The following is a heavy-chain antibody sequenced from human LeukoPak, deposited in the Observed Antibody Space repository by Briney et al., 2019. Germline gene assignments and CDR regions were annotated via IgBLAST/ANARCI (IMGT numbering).Heavy chain of an antibody. CDR2: FDPEDGET. CDR3: ATAGGSYRTNWFGP. V-gene: IGHV1-24*01. D-gene: IGHD1-26*01. CDR1: GGTFSSYA. Sequence: ASVKVSCKASGGTFSSYAISWVRQAPGKGLEWMGGFDPEDGETIYAQKFQGRVTMTEDTSTDTAYMELSSLRSEDTAVYYCATAGGSYRTNWFGPWGQGTLVTVSS. J-gene: IGHJ5*02.